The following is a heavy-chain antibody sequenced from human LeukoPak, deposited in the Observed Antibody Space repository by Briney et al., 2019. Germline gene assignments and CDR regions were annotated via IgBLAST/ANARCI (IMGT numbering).Heavy chain of an antibody. D-gene: IGHD3-22*01. V-gene: IGHV3-20*04. CDR1: GFTFDDYG. CDR3: ARNFGGGDSSGPYS. CDR2: INWNGGST. Sequence: RSGGSLRLSCAASGFTFDDYGMSWVRHAPGKGLEWVSGINWNGGSTGYADSVKGRFTISRDNAKNSLYLQMNSLRAEDTALYYCARNFGGGDSSGPYSWGQGTLVTVSA. J-gene: IGHJ4*02.